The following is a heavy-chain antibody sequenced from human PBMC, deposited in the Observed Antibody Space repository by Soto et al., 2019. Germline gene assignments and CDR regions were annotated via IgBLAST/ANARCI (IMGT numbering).Heavy chain of an antibody. D-gene: IGHD2-8*01. CDR3: TRRRCTNGVCYTDY. Sequence: EVQLVESGGGLGQPGGSLKLSCAASGFTFSGSAMHWVRQASGKGLEWVGRIRSKANSYATAYAASVKGRFTISRDDSKNPAYLQMNSLKTEDTAVYYCTRRRCTNGVCYTDYWGQGTLVSVSS. CDR1: GFTFSGSA. CDR2: IRSKANSYAT. J-gene: IGHJ4*02. V-gene: IGHV3-73*01.